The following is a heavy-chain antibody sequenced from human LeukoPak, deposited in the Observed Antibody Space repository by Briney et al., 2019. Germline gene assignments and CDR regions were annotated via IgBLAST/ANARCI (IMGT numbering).Heavy chain of an antibody. V-gene: IGHV3-66*01. Sequence: GGSLRLSCAASGFTVSSNYMSWVRQAPGKGLEWVSVIYSGGSTCYADSVKGRFTISRDNSKNTLYLQMNSLRAEDTAVYYCAYMVRGVIIAGSFDYWGQGTLVTVSS. CDR2: IYSGGST. D-gene: IGHD3-10*01. CDR1: GFTVSSNY. J-gene: IGHJ4*02. CDR3: AYMVRGVIIAGSFDY.